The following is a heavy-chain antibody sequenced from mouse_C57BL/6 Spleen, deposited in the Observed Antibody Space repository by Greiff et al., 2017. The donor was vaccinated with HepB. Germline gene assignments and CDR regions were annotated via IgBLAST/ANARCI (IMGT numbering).Heavy chain of an antibody. Sequence: QVQLKESGAELVMPGASVKLSCKASGYTFTSYWMHWVKQRPGQGLEWIGEIDPSDSYTNYNQKFKGKSTLTVDKSSSTAYMQLSSLTSEDSAVYYCARQGYGSSYWYFDVWGTGTTVTVSS. CDR1: GYTFTSYW. CDR3: ARQGYGSSYWYFDV. J-gene: IGHJ1*03. D-gene: IGHD1-1*01. CDR2: IDPSDSYT. V-gene: IGHV1-69*01.